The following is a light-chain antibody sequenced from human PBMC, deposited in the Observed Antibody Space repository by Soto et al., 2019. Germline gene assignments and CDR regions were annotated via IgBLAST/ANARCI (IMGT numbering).Light chain of an antibody. J-gene: IGKJ2*01. CDR3: LQATHWPHT. CDR2: KLS. CDR1: QSLVYSDGNTY. V-gene: IGKV2-30*01. Sequence: DVVMTQSPLSLPVTLGQPASISCRSSQSLVYSDGNTYLSWFQQRPGQSPRRLIHKLSNRDYGVPNRFSGSGAGTDFTLKISRVEAEDVAIYDCLQATHWPHTFGQGTKLEIK.